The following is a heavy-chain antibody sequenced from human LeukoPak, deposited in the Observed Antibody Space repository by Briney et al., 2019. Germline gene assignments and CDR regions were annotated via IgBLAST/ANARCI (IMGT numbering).Heavy chain of an antibody. CDR1: GFTFSNYA. CDR2: ISGSGGST. CDR3: AKDRTTVITPIQ. V-gene: IGHV3-23*01. J-gene: IGHJ4*02. D-gene: IGHD4-23*01. Sequence: GGSLRLSCAASGFTFSNYAMSWVRQAPGRGLEWVSAISGSGGSTYYADSVKGRLTISRDNSKNMLYLQMSSLRAEGTAVYYCAKDRTTVITPIQWGQGTLVTVSS.